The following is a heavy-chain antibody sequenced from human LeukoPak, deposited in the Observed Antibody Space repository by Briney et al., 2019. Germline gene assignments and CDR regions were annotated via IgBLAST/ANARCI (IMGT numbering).Heavy chain of an antibody. V-gene: IGHV1-2*02. CDR3: ARDLTCSGGSCYEGGY. CDR2: INPNSGGT. J-gene: IGHJ4*02. CDR1: GYTFTGYY. Sequence: ASVTVSCTASGYTFTGYYMHWVRQAPGQGLEWMGWINPNSGGTNYAQKFQGRVTMTRDTSISTAYMELSRLRSDDTAVYYCARDLTCSGGSCYEGGYWGQGTLVTVSS. D-gene: IGHD2-15*01.